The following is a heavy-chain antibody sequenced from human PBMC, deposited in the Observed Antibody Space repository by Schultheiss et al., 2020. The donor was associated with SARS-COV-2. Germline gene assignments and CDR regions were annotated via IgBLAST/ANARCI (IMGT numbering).Heavy chain of an antibody. CDR1: GFSLSTSGVG. V-gene: IGHV2-5*02. CDR3: AHRGWFGELPH. CDR2: IHWDDDK. D-gene: IGHD3-10*01. J-gene: IGHJ4*02. Sequence: SGPTLVKPTETLTLTCTFSGFSLSTSGVGVGWIRQPPGKALEWLALIHWDDDKRYSPSLKSRLTITKDTSENQVVLTMTNVDPVDTATYYCAHRGWFGELPHWGQGTLVTVSS.